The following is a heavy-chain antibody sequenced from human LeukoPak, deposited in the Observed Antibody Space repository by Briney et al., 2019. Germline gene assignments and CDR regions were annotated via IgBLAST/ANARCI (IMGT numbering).Heavy chain of an antibody. J-gene: IGHJ4*02. Sequence: GGSLRLSCAASGFTFSSYAMHWVRQAPGKGLEWVAVISYDGSNKYYADSVKGRFTISRDNSKNTLYLQMNSLRAEDTAVYYCARASTPLGATTRFDYWGQGTLATVSS. CDR1: GFTFSSYA. CDR2: ISYDGSNK. CDR3: ARASTPLGATTRFDY. D-gene: IGHD1-26*01. V-gene: IGHV3-30*04.